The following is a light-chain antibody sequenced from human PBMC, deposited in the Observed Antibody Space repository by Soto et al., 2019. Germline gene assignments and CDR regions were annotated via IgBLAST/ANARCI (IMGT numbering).Light chain of an antibody. V-gene: IGLV1-51*01. J-gene: IGLJ2*01. CDR3: GAWDGSLSVVL. CDR1: SANIGSNY. Sequence: QSALTRPPSVSAAPGQKVTISCSGSSANIGSNYVSWYQHLPGTAPKLVIYDSDRRPSEIPDRFSGSKSGTSATLDITGLQTGDEADYYCGAWDGSLSVVLFGAGTKLTVL. CDR2: DSD.